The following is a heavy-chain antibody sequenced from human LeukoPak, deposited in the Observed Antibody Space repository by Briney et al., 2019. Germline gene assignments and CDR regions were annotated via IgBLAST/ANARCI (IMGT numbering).Heavy chain of an antibody. Sequence: GGSLRLSCAASGFTFSSYVVVWVRQAPGKGLEWVAGISYDGNYKYYVDSVKGRFTISRDNSKSTLYLQMNSLRAGDTAIYYCARGNYGGDEGYYYYYGMDVWGQGTTVTVS. CDR2: ISYDGNYK. CDR3: ARGNYGGDEGYYYYYGMDV. CDR1: GFTFSSYV. D-gene: IGHD4-23*01. J-gene: IGHJ6*02. V-gene: IGHV3-30*03.